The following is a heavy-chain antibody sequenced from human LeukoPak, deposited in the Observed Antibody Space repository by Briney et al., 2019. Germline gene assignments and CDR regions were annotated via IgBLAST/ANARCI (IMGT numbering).Heavy chain of an antibody. V-gene: IGHV4-59*02. J-gene: IGHJ3*02. Sequence: SETLSLTFTVSGASVSSHYWYWIRQPPGKGLEWIGYTYVSGSTNYNPSLKSRVTISGDTSKNQFSLKLSSVTAADTAVYYCARDFSAAFDIWGQGTMVTVSS. CDR2: TYVSGST. CDR3: ARDFSAAFDI. D-gene: IGHD2/OR15-2a*01. CDR1: GASVSSHY.